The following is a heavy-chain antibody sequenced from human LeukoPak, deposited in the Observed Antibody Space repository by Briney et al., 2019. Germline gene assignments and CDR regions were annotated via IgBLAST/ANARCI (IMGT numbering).Heavy chain of an antibody. V-gene: IGHV3-23*01. CDR2: INGGGDNT. D-gene: IGHD4-17*01. Sequence: GGSLRLSCAASGFTFSSYAMRWVRQAPGKGLEWVSAINGGGDNTFYADSVKGRFTISRDNSKNTLYLQMSSLRAEDTAVYYCARNDYGDYAHAEYFQHWGQGTLVTVSS. CDR1: GFTFSSYA. J-gene: IGHJ1*01. CDR3: ARNDYGDYAHAEYFQH.